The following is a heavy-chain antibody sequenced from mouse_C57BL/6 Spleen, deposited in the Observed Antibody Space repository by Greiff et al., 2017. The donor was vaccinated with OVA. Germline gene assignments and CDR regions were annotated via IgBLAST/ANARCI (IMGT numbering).Heavy chain of an antibody. D-gene: IGHD2-4*01. CDR3: ARDNYDSFDY. J-gene: IGHJ2*01. Sequence: VQLQQSGPGLVKPSQSLSLTCSVTGYSITSGYYWNWIRQFPGNKLEWMGYISYDGSNNYNPSLKNRISITRDTSKNQFFLKLNSVTTEDTATYYCARDNYDSFDYWGQGTTLTVSS. V-gene: IGHV3-6*01. CDR1: GYSITSGYY. CDR2: ISYDGSN.